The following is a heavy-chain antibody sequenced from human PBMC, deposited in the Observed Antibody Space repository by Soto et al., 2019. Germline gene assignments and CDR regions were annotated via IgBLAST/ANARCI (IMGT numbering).Heavy chain of an antibody. CDR2: ISYDGNNK. J-gene: IGHJ4*02. Sequence: PGGSLRLSCAASGFSFSNNGMHWFRQAPGKGLEWVAIISYDGNNKYYADSVKGRFTISRDNSKNTLYLQMNSLRVEDTAVYYCAKDRVESGLGEIDYWGQGTLVTVSS. CDR3: AKDRVESGLGEIDY. CDR1: GFSFSNNG. V-gene: IGHV3-30*18. D-gene: IGHD3-16*01.